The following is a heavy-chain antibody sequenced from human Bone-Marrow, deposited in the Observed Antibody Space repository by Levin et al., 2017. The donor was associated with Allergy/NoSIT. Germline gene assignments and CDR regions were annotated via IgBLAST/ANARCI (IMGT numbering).Heavy chain of an antibody. J-gene: IGHJ6*03. CDR1: GFTFSSYA. CDR3: ARDLPSMVPAAKLKKTYYYYYYMDV. CDR2: ISSNGGST. D-gene: IGHD2-2*01. Sequence: PGGSLRLSCAASGFTFSSYAMHWVRQAPGKGLEYVSAISSNGGSTYYANSVKGRFTISRDNSKNTLYLQMGSLRAEDMAVYYCARDLPSMVPAAKLKKTYYYYYYMDVWGKGTTVTVSS. V-gene: IGHV3-64*01.